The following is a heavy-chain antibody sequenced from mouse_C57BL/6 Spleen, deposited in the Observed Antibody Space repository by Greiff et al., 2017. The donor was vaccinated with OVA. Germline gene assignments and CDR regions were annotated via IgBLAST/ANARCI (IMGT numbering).Heavy chain of an antibody. CDR1: GYAFSSYW. Sequence: QVHVKQSGAELVKPGASVKISCKASGYAFSSYWMNWVKQRPGKGLEWIGQIYPGDGDTNYNGKFKGKATLTADKSSSTAYMQLSSLTSEDSAVYFCARVYYYGSSLYYAMDYWGQGTSVTVSS. D-gene: IGHD1-1*01. J-gene: IGHJ4*01. V-gene: IGHV1-80*01. CDR2: IYPGDGDT. CDR3: ARVYYYGSSLYYAMDY.